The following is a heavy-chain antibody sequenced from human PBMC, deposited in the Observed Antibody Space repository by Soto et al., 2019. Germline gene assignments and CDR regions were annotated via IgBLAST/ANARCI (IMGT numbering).Heavy chain of an antibody. D-gene: IGHD3-22*01. Sequence: GASVKVSCKASGYTSTSYAMHWVRQAPGQRLEWMGWINAGNGNTKYSQKFQGRVTITRDTSASTAYMELSSLRSEDTAVYYCAIPGYYYYDSSAYPRHWGEGTLVTVSS. CDR2: INAGNGNT. CDR3: AIPGYYYYDSSAYPRH. CDR1: GYTSTSYA. V-gene: IGHV1-3*01. J-gene: IGHJ4*02.